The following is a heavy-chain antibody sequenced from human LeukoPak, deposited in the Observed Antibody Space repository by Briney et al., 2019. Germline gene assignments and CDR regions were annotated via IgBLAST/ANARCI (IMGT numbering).Heavy chain of an antibody. D-gene: IGHD3-22*01. J-gene: IGHJ5*02. CDR2: ISSSSSYI. CDR3: APETYYYDSSGYYRWFDP. Sequence: GGSLRLSCAASGFTFSSYSMNWVRQAPGKGLEWVSSISSSSSYIYYADSVKGRFTISRDNAKNSLYLQMNSLRAEDTAVYYCAPETYYYDSSGYYRWFDPWGQGTLVTVSS. CDR1: GFTFSSYS. V-gene: IGHV3-21*01.